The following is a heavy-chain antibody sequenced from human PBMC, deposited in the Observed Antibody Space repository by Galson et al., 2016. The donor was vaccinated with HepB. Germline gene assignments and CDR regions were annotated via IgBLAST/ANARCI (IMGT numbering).Heavy chain of an antibody. CDR1: GYTFTNHW. V-gene: IGHV5-10-1*01. D-gene: IGHD1-26*01. CDR2: IDPSDSYT. CDR3: ARRDLAVWELLGVEAFDI. J-gene: IGHJ3*02. Sequence: QSGAEVKEPGESLRISCKGSGYTFTNHWITWVRQMPGKGLEWMGRIDPSDSYTIDSPSFQGHVTISADRSISTAYLQWSSLRASDTAIYYCARRDLAVWELLGVEAFDIWGQGTMVTVSS.